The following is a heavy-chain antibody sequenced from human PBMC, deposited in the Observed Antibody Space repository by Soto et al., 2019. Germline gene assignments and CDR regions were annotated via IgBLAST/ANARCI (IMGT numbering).Heavy chain of an antibody. D-gene: IGHD6-13*01. CDR3: ARNGGSTWYYFDY. J-gene: IGHJ4*02. CDR1: GGSFTGYY. Sequence: SETLSLTCAVNGGSFTGYYGCWIRQSPGKGLEWIGEVSHRGRTNYNPSLKSRVTISIDTSKNQFFLKLNSVTAADTGVYYWARNGGSTWYYFDYWGQGTVVT. V-gene: IGHV4-34*01. CDR2: VSHRGRT.